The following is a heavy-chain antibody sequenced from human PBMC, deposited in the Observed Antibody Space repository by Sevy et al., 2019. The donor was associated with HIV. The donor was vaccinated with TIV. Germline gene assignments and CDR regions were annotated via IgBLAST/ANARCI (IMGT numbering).Heavy chain of an antibody. J-gene: IGHJ6*02. V-gene: IGHV3-30-3*01. CDR1: GFTFSSYA. CDR3: ARVGAEHEGYYYYGMDV. CDR2: ISYDGSNK. Sequence: GGSLRLSCAASGFTFSSYAMHWVRQAPGKGLEWVAVISYDGSNKYYADSVKGRFTMARDNSKNTLYLQMNSLRAEDTAVYYCARVGAEHEGYYYYGMDVWGQGTTVTVSS. D-gene: IGHD3-10*01.